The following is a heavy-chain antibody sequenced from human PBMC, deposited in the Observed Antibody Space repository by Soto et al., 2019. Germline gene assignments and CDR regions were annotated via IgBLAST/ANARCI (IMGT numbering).Heavy chain of an antibody. CDR2: IYYSGST. D-gene: IGHD2-15*01. J-gene: IGHJ4*02. CDR1: GGSISNYY. Sequence: SETLSLTCTVSGGSISNYYCSWIRQPPGKGLEWIGYIYYSGSTNYNPSLKSRVTISVDTSKNQFSLKPSSVTAADTAVYYCARAGAATLSDYWGQGTLVTVSS. V-gene: IGHV4-59*01. CDR3: ARAGAATLSDY.